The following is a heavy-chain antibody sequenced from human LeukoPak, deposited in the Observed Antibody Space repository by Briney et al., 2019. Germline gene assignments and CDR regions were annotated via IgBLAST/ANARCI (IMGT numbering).Heavy chain of an antibody. CDR1: GGSFSGYY. D-gene: IGHD2-15*01. CDR3: ARGRRIVVVLGATRTHRDYYMDV. J-gene: IGHJ6*03. Sequence: SETLSLTCAVYGGSFSGYYWSWIRQSPGKGLEWIGETYHSGSTNYNSSLKSRVTISLDTSKNQFSLKLSSVTAADTAVYYCARGRRIVVVLGATRTHRDYYMDVWGKGTTVTVSS. V-gene: IGHV4-34*01. CDR2: TYHSGST.